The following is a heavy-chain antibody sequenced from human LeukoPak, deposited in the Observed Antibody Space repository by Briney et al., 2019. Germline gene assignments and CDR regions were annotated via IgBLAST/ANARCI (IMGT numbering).Heavy chain of an antibody. D-gene: IGHD2-15*01. V-gene: IGHV1-2*02. Sequence: GASVKVSCKVSGYTLTELSMHWVRQAPGQGLEWMGWINPNSGGTNYAQKFQGRVTMTRDTSISTAYMELSGLRSDDTAVYYCARGRPLYCSGGSCYSEHWAFDIWGQGTMVTVSS. CDR2: INPNSGGT. J-gene: IGHJ3*02. CDR1: GYTLTELS. CDR3: ARGRPLYCSGGSCYSEHWAFDI.